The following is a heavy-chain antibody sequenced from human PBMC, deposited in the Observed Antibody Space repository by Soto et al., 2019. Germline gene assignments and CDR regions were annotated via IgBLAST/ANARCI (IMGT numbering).Heavy chain of an antibody. V-gene: IGHV1-3*01. CDR2: IKGGTGNT. Sequence: QVQLLQSAAELKMPGASLNLSCKTSGYNFTNCAVHWLRQAPGQRLEWLGWIKGGTGNTRFSERFQGRVTLTRDTSASTVYMELTGLKSEDTAIYYCARGAGRSPVTRAFDIWGQGTVVTVSS. CDR3: ARGAGRSPVTRAFDI. D-gene: IGHD4-17*01. J-gene: IGHJ3*02. CDR1: GYNFTNCA.